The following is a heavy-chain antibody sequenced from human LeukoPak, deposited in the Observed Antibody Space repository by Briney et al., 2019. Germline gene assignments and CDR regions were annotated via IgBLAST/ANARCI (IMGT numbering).Heavy chain of an antibody. CDR2: ISGGGDQA. Sequence: GGSLRLSCAASGFTFTTYVINWVRQAPGKGLEWISGISGGGDQAYYADSVNGRFIISRDNSKNTVSFQMSSLRAEDTALYYCAKDLALAGTGGGFDVWGHGTRVAVSS. D-gene: IGHD6-19*01. J-gene: IGHJ3*01. V-gene: IGHV3-23*01. CDR1: GFTFTTYV. CDR3: AKDLALAGTGGGFDV.